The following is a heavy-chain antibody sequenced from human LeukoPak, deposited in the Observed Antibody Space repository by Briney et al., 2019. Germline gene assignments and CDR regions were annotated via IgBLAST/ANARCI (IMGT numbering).Heavy chain of an antibody. V-gene: IGHV4-39*01. CDR1: GGSFSGYY. Sequence: SETLSLTCAVYGGSFSGYYWGWIRQPPGKGLEWIGSIYYSGSTYYNPPLKSRVTISVDTSKNQFSLKLSSVTAADTAVYYCARRIYYYDSSGYYAYFDYWGQGTLVTVSS. CDR3: ARRIYYYDSSGYYAYFDY. D-gene: IGHD3-22*01. CDR2: IYYSGST. J-gene: IGHJ4*02.